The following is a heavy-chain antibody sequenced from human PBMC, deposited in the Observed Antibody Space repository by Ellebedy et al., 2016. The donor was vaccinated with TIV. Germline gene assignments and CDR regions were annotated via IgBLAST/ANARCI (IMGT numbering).Heavy chain of an antibody. D-gene: IGHD4-17*01. V-gene: IGHV3-9*01. CDR2: ISWESNYI. Sequence: SLKISCAASGFTFDDFAMHWVRRAPGKGLEWVSGISWESNYIGYADSVKGRFTISRDNAKNSLYLQMDSLRAEDTAVYYCATDGSYGDYLSPTHAFVFWGQGTMVTVSS. CDR1: GFTFDDFA. J-gene: IGHJ3*01. CDR3: ATDGSYGDYLSPTHAFVF.